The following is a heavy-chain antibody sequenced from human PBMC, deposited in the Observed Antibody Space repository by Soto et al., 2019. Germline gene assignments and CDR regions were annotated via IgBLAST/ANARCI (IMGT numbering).Heavy chain of an antibody. CDR1: GFTFSSYA. Sequence: GGSLRLSCAASGFTFSSYAMSWVRQAPGKGLEWVSGIGSGGASTYYADSVKGRFTISRDNSKNTLYLQMNSLRAEDTALYYCAKELLTMIRGVFRSLDCWGQGTLVTVSS. CDR3: AKELLTMIRGVFRSLDC. V-gene: IGHV3-23*01. D-gene: IGHD3-10*01. CDR2: IGSGGAST. J-gene: IGHJ4*02.